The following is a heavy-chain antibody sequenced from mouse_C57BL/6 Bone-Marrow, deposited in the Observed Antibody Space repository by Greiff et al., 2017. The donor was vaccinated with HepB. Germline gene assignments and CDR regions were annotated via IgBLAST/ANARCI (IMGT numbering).Heavy chain of an antibody. D-gene: IGHD2-1*01. Sequence: EVQLQQSGPELVKPGASVKIPCKASGYTFTDYNMDWVKQSHGKSLEWIGDINPNNGGTIYNQKFKGKATLTVDKSSSTAYMELRSLTSEDTAVYYSARGIYGNFGAWFAYWGQGTLVTVSA. V-gene: IGHV1-18*01. CDR2: INPNNGGT. CDR3: ARGIYGNFGAWFAY. CDR1: GYTFTDYN. J-gene: IGHJ3*01.